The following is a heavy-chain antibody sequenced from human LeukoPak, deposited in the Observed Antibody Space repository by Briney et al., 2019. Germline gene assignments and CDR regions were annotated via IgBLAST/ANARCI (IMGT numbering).Heavy chain of an antibody. V-gene: IGHV1-69*13. CDR2: IIPIFGTA. J-gene: IGHJ4*02. CDR3: ARVREMATIASFDY. D-gene: IGHD5-24*01. CDR1: GGTFSSHA. Sequence: ASVKVSCKASGGTFSSHAISWVRQAPGQGLEWMGGIIPIFGTANYAQKFLDRLTITADESTSTAYMELNSLRSEDTAVYYCARVREMATIASFDYWGQGTLVTVSS.